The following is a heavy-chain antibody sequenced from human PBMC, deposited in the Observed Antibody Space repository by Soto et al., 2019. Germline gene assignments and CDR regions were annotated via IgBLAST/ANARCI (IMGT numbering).Heavy chain of an antibody. CDR1: SGSIISSSYY. CDR2: IHVTGNT. Sequence: SETRSLTCTVSSGSIISSSYYWGWIRQPPGDGLEWIGYIHVTGNTYHNPSLKSPVTISIDASKTQFFLTLTSVTAADTAVYYCARGPFFARYQPFDAWGRGILVTVSS. V-gene: IGHV4-61*05. CDR3: ARGPFFARYQPFDA. J-gene: IGHJ4*02. D-gene: IGHD1-20*01.